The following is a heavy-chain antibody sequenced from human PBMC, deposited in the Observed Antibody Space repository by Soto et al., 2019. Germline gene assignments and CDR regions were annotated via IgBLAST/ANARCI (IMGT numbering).Heavy chain of an antibody. J-gene: IGHJ5*02. D-gene: IGHD2-15*01. CDR2: INPNSGGT. CDR1: GYTFTGYY. CDR3: ARGYCSGCSCYSGDWFDP. Sequence: ASVKVSCKASGYTFTGYYMHWVRHAPGQGLECMGWINPNSGGTNYAQKFQGWVTMTRDTSISTAYMELSRLRSDDTAVYYCARGYCSGCSCYSGDWFDPWGQGILVTVSS. V-gene: IGHV1-2*04.